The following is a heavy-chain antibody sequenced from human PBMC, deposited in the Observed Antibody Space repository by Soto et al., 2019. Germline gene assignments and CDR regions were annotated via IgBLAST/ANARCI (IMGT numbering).Heavy chain of an antibody. CDR2: ISGSGGST. V-gene: IGHV3-23*01. Sequence: GGSLRLSCVNSGFTFGTVAMTWVRQAPRKGLEWVSSISGSGGSTYYAASVKGRFTISRDNSKNTLYLQMNSLRAEDTAVYYCAKDETGWVYMDVWGKGTTVTVSS. J-gene: IGHJ6*03. D-gene: IGHD6-19*01. CDR1: GFTFGTVA. CDR3: AKDETGWVYMDV.